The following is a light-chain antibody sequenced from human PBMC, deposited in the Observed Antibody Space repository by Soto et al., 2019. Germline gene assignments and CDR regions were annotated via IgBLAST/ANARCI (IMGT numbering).Light chain of an antibody. CDR2: GAS. J-gene: IGKJ5*01. CDR3: QQYGTPRSVT. Sequence: EIFFTQSPGTLSLSPGEEATLSCGASQSVDSNYLAWYQQKPGQTPRLIIYGASGGADGIPHRFSGSGFGTDFTLTISKVEPEDFAVYYCQQYGTPRSVTFGQGTRLEIK. CDR1: QSVDSNY. V-gene: IGKV3-20*01.